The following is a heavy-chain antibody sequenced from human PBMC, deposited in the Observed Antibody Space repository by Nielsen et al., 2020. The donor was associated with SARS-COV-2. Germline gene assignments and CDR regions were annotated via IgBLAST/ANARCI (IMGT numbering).Heavy chain of an antibody. J-gene: IGHJ2*01. V-gene: IGHV3-20*01. Sequence: GESLKISCAASGFTFDDYGMSWVCQAPGKGLEWVSGINWNGGSTGYADSVKGRFTISRDNAKNSLYLQMNSLRAEDTALYHCAVGYGDYDWYFDLWGRGTLVTVSS. CDR3: AVGYGDYDWYFDL. D-gene: IGHD4-17*01. CDR1: GFTFDDYG. CDR2: INWNGGST.